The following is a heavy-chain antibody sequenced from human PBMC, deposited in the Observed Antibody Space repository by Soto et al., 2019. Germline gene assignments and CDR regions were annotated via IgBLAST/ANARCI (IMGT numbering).Heavy chain of an antibody. CDR2: IYYSGST. Sequence: SETLSLTCTASGGSISSSSYYWGWIRQPPGKGLEWIGYIYYSGSTYYNPSLKSRVTISVDTSKNQFSLKLSSVTAADTAVYYCARVSRTYVAFDYWGQGTLVTVSS. CDR3: ARVSRTYVAFDY. J-gene: IGHJ4*02. D-gene: IGHD2-2*01. V-gene: IGHV4-31*03. CDR1: GGSISSSSYY.